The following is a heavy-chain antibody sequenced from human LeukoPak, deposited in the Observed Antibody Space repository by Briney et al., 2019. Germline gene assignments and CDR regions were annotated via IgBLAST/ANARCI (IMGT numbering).Heavy chain of an antibody. CDR1: GGSISSYY. CDR2: IYYSGST. J-gene: IGHJ5*02. D-gene: IGHD3-3*01. Sequence: PSETLSLTCTVSGGSISSYYWSWIRQPPGKGLEWIGYIYYSGSTNYNPSLKSRVTISVDTSKNQFSLKLSSVTAADTAVYYCARMPQTYYDFWSGYSCWFDPWGQGTLVTVSS. V-gene: IGHV4-59*01. CDR3: ARMPQTYYDFWSGYSCWFDP.